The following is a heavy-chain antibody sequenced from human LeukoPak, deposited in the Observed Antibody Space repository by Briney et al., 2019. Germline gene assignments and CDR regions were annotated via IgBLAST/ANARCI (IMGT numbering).Heavy chain of an antibody. CDR1: GGSISSYY. V-gene: IGHV4-59*01. D-gene: IGHD4-17*01. J-gene: IGHJ5*02. CDR3: ARGGAVTQWFDP. CDR2: IYYSGST. Sequence: KPSETLSLTCTVSGGSISSYYWSWIRQPPGKGLEWIAYIYYSGSTNYNPSLKSRVTISVDTSKNQFSLKLSSVTAADTAVYYCARGGAVTQWFDPWGQGTLVTVSS.